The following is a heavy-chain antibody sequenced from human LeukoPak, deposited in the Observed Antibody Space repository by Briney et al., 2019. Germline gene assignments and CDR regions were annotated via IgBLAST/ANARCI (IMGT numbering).Heavy chain of an antibody. D-gene: IGHD6-13*01. J-gene: IGHJ5*02. Sequence: SGPALVKPTQTLTLTCTFSGFSLSTSGMRVSWIRQPPGKALEWLARIDWDDDKYCSTSLKTRLTISKATSINQVVLTMTNMDPVDTATYYCARILVGIAAALTGWLDPWGQGTLVTVSS. CDR3: ARILVGIAAALTGWLDP. CDR2: IDWDDDK. CDR1: GFSLSTSGMR. V-gene: IGHV2-70*04.